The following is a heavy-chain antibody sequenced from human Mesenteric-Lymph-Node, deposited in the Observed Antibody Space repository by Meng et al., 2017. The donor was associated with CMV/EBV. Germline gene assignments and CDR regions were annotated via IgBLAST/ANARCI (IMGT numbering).Heavy chain of an antibody. Sequence: QITLKESGPTLVKPTQTLTLTCTFSGFSLSTSGVGVGWIRQPPGKALEWLALIYWDDDKRYSPSLKSRLTITKDTSKNQVVLTMTNMDPVDTATYYCAHSSGIAAAGPFYFDYWGQGTLVTFSS. V-gene: IGHV2-5*02. CDR3: AHSSGIAAAGPFYFDY. J-gene: IGHJ4*02. D-gene: IGHD6-13*01. CDR1: GFSLSTSGVG. CDR2: IYWDDDK.